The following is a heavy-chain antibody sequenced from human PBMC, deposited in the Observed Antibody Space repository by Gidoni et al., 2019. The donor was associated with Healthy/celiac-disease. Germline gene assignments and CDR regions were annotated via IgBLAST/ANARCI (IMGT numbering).Heavy chain of an antibody. D-gene: IGHD1-26*01. Sequence: EVQLVESGGGLVQPGRSLRLSCTASGFTFGDYAMSWFRQAPGKGLEWVGFIRSKAYGGTTEYAASVKGRFTISRDDSKSIAYLQMNSLKTEDTAVYYCTTLLIALGWELLPADYWGQGTLVTVSS. CDR3: TTLLIALGWELLPADY. V-gene: IGHV3-49*03. CDR2: IRSKAYGGTT. CDR1: GFTFGDYA. J-gene: IGHJ4*02.